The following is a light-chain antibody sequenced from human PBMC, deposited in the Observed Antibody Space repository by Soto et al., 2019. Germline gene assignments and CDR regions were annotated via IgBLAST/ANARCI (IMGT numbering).Light chain of an antibody. V-gene: IGKV1-9*01. CDR3: QQLYTLPFT. J-gene: IGKJ5*01. Sequence: EIRFNQSLSVLSASLEDRVTITCRASHDISTFLAWYQQKPGKAPKLLIYEASTLQSGVPSRFSGSGSGTEFTLTISGLLPEDFAAYHCQQLYTLPFTFGQGTRLEIK. CDR1: HDISTF. CDR2: EAS.